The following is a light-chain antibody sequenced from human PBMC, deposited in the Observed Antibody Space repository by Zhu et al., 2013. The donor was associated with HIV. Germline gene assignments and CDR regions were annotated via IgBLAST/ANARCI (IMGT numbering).Light chain of an antibody. V-gene: IGKV3-20*01. J-gene: IGKJ2*01. Sequence: EIVMMQSPDTLSVSPGERATLSCRASQSVTTNLAWYQQKPGQAPRLLIYGASSRATGIPDRFSGSGSGTDFTLTISRLEPEDFALYYCQQYGSSPQVYTFGQGTKLEIK. CDR1: QSVTTN. CDR2: GAS. CDR3: QQYGSSPQVYT.